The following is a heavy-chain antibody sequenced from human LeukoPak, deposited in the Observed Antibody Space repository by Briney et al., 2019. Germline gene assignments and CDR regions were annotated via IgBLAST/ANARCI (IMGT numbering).Heavy chain of an antibody. Sequence: GRSLRLSCAASGFTFSSYGMHWVRQAPGKGLEWVAVIWYDGSNKYYADSVKGRFTISRDNTKNTLYLQMNSLRAEDTAVYYCAREAENYGLPFDIWGQGTMVTVSS. D-gene: IGHD3-10*01. CDR2: IWYDGSNK. J-gene: IGHJ3*02. CDR1: GFTFSSYG. V-gene: IGHV3-33*01. CDR3: AREAENYGLPFDI.